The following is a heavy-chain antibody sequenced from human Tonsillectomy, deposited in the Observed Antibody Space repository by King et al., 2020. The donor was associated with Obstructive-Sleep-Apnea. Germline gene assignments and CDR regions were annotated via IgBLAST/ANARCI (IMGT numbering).Heavy chain of an antibody. CDR3: ASTPEVARDAFDI. CDR1: GFTFSDYY. CDR2: IISSSSYT. Sequence: VQLVESGGGLVKPGGSLRLSCAASGFTFSDYYMSWIRQAPGKGLEWVSYIISSSSYTNYADSVKGRFTISMDNAKNSLYLQMNSLRAKDTAVYYCASTPEVARDAFDIWGQGTMVTVSS. V-gene: IGHV3-11*06. D-gene: IGHD5-12*01. J-gene: IGHJ3*02.